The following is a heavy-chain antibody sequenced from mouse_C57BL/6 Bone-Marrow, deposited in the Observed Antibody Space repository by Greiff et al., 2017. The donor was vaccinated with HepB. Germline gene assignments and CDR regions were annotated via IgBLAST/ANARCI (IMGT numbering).Heavy chain of an antibody. Sequence: QVHVKQPGAELVRPGTSVKLSCNASGYTFTSYWMHWVKQRPGQGLEWIGVIDPSDSYTNYNQQFKGKATLTVDTSSSTAYMQVSSLTSEDTAVYYGAREDYAPYYFDYWGQGTTLTVSS. D-gene: IGHD2-4*01. V-gene: IGHV1-59*01. J-gene: IGHJ2*01. CDR3: AREDYAPYYFDY. CDR2: IDPSDSYT. CDR1: GYTFTSYW.